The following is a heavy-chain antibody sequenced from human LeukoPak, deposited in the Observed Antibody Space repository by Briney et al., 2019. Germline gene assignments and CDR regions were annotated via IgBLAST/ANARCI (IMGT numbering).Heavy chain of an antibody. V-gene: IGHV1-69*13. CDR2: ITPIFGTA. Sequence: ASVKVSCKASGGTFSSYAISWVRQAPGQGLEWMGGITPIFGTANYAQKFQGRVTITADESTSTAYMELSSLRSEDTAVYYCARDPGGIVNYYGMDVWGKGTTVTVSS. CDR1: GGTFSSYA. D-gene: IGHD1-26*01. J-gene: IGHJ6*04. CDR3: ARDPGGIVNYYGMDV.